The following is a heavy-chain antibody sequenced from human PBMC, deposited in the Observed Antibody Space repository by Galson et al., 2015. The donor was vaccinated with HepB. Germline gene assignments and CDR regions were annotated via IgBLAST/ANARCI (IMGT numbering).Heavy chain of an antibody. V-gene: IGHV3-30*04. CDR2: ISYDGSNK. Sequence: SLRLSCAASGFTFSSYAMHWVRQAPGKGLEWVAVISYDGSNKYYADSVKGRFTISRDNSKNTLYLQMNSLRAEDTAVYYCARGGRGYSGYDRGDWFDPWGQGTLVTVSS. CDR1: GFTFSSYA. CDR3: ARGGRGYSGYDRGDWFDP. J-gene: IGHJ5*02. D-gene: IGHD5-12*01.